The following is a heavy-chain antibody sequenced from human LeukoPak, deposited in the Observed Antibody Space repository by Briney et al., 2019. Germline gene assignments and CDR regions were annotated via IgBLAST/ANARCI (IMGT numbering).Heavy chain of an antibody. D-gene: IGHD6-19*01. CDR3: AREQYSSGWYRNAFDI. CDR1: GGTFSSYA. Sequence: ASVKASCKASGGTFSSYAISWVRQAPGQGLEWMGGIIPIFGTANYAQKFQGRVTITADKSTSTAYMELSSLRSEDTAVYYCAREQYSSGWYRNAFDIWGQGTMVTVSS. CDR2: IIPIFGTA. V-gene: IGHV1-69*06. J-gene: IGHJ3*02.